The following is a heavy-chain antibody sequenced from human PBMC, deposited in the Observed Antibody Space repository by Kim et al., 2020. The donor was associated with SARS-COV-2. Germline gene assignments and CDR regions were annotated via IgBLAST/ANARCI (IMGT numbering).Heavy chain of an antibody. V-gene: IGHV4-59*13. J-gene: IGHJ5*02. CDR3: ARAGGWYWFDP. CDR2: IYHIGRT. D-gene: IGHD6-19*01. CDR1: GGSISTYY. Sequence: SETLSLTCTLSGGSISTYYWSWIRQPPGKGLEWIGYIYHIGRTNYNPSLKSRVTMSIDTSKNVFSLRLSSVTVADTAVYYCARAGGWYWFDPWGQGTLVT.